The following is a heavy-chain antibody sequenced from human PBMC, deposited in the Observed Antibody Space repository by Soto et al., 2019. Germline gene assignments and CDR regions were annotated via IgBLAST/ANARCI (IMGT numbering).Heavy chain of an antibody. J-gene: IGHJ6*03. CDR2: IYYSGST. CDR1: GGSISSYY. CDR3: ARCLGDSSSLPYYYYYYMDV. Sequence: QVQLQESGPGLVKPSETLSLTCTVSGGSISSYYWSWIRQPPGKGLEWIGYIYYSGSTNYNPSLKSRVTISVDTSNNQFSLKLSSVTAADTAVYYCARCLGDSSSLPYYYYYYMDVWGKGTTVTVSS. V-gene: IGHV4-59*08. D-gene: IGHD6-6*01.